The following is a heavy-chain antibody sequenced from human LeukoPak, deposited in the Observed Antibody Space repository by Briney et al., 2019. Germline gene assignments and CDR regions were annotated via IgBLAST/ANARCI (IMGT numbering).Heavy chain of an antibody. D-gene: IGHD7-27*01. CDR3: ARGATELGAGTYYYYMDV. V-gene: IGHV1-8*01. CDR1: GYTLTSYD. J-gene: IGHJ6*03. Sequence: ASVKVSCKASGYTLTSYDINWVRQATGQGLEWMGWMNPNSGNTGYAQKFQGRVTMTRNTSISTAYMELSSLRSEDTAVYYCARGATELGAGTYYYYMDVWGKGTTVTVSS. CDR2: MNPNSGNT.